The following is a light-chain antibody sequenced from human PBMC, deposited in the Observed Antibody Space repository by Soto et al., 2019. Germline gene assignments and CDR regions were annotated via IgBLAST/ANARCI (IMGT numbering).Light chain of an antibody. CDR2: GAS. V-gene: IGKV3-15*01. Sequence: EIVLTQSPGTLSLSPGERTTLSCRASESVSNDLAWYQQKPGQSPRLLIYGASTRATGVPARFSGSGSGTEFTLTISSLQSEDFAVYYCQQYNYWPVFGGGTKVDIK. CDR3: QQYNYWPV. J-gene: IGKJ4*01. CDR1: ESVSND.